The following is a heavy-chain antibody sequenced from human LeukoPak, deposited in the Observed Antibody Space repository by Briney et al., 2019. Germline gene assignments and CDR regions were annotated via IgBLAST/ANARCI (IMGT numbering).Heavy chain of an antibody. CDR2: IGRSYNI. CDR3: ARGHSANDFRVY. CDR1: GFDFGDYN. D-gene: IGHD3-3*01. V-gene: IGHV3-69-1*01. Sequence: GGSLRLSCSASGFDFGDYNMIWFRQAPGKGLEWVSFIGRSYNIDYADSVKGRCTISRDNAKASLYLQMNSLRGEDTAVYFRARGHSANDFRVYWGQGILVTVSS. J-gene: IGHJ4*02.